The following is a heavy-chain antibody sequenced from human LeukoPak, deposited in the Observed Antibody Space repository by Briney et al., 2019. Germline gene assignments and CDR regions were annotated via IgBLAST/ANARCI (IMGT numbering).Heavy chain of an antibody. J-gene: IGHJ4*02. CDR2: IYYSGST. Sequence: SETLSLTCTVSGGSISSSSYYWGWIRQPPGKGLEWIGSIYYSGSTYYNPSLKSRVTISVDTSKNQFSLKLSSVTAADTAVYYCAGSVLYYYASSGYPTDYWGQGTLVTVSS. V-gene: IGHV4-39*01. CDR3: AGSVLYYYASSGYPTDY. CDR1: GGSISSSSYY. D-gene: IGHD3-22*01.